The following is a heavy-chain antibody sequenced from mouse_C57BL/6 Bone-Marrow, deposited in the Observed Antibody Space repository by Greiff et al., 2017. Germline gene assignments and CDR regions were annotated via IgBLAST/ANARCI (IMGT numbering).Heavy chain of an antibody. J-gene: IGHJ2*01. CDR2: IDPSDSYT. Sequence: QVQLQQPGAELVRPGTSVKLSCKASGYTFTSYWMHWVKQRPGQGLEWIGVIDPSDSYTNYNQKFKGKATLTVDTSSSTAYMQLSSLTSGDSAVYNCARGYDDYWGKGTTLTVSS. D-gene: IGHD2-10*02. V-gene: IGHV1-59*01. CDR1: GYTFTSYW. CDR3: ARGYDDY.